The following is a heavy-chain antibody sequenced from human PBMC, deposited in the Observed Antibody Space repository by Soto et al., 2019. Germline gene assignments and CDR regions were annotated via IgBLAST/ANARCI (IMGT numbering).Heavy chain of an antibody. D-gene: IGHD1-26*01. Sequence: RASVKDSCKASGGTFSSYAISWVRQAPGQGLEWMGGIIPIFGTANYAQKFQGRVTITADESTSTAYMELSSLRSEDTAVYYCAASIVGATTVYYYYGMDVWGQGTTVTVSS. CDR1: GGTFSSYA. CDR2: IIPIFGTA. CDR3: AASIVGATTVYYYYGMDV. V-gene: IGHV1-69*13. J-gene: IGHJ6*02.